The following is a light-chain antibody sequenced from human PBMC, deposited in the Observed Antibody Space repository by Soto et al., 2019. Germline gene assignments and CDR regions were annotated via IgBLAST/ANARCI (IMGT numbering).Light chain of an antibody. CDR3: QQFNDYPPA. V-gene: IGKV1D-13*01. CDR1: QGISSA. Sequence: IQLAQSPSSLSASAGDRVTITCRASQGISSALAWYQQKPGKAPKLLIYDASSLQSGVPSRFSGSGSGTDFTLTISGLQPEDVATYYCQQFNDYPPAFGQGTRLEIK. J-gene: IGKJ5*01. CDR2: DAS.